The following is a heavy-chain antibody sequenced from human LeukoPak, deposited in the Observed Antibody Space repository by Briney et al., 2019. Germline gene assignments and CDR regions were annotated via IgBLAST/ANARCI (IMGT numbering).Heavy chain of an antibody. V-gene: IGHV1-2*06. J-gene: IGHJ6*03. CDR1: GYTLTGHY. D-gene: IGHD2-8*01. CDR3: ARSARHCNNGVCFTDYYIDL. CDR2: INPNSGDP. Sequence: ASVKVSCKASGYTLTGHYMHWVRQAPGQGLEWMGRINPNSGDPNYPQKFQGRVTMTRDTSISTAYMEMSSLTSDDTAVYYCARSARHCNNGVCFTDYYIDLWGKGTTVIVSS.